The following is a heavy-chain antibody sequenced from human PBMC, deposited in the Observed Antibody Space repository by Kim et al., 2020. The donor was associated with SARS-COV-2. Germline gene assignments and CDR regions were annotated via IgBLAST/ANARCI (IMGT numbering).Heavy chain of an antibody. CDR1: GGSVSTGGYY. V-gene: IGHV4-31*03. CDR3: ATGFKKYSYQYVK. Sequence: SETLSLTCTVSGGSVSTGGYYWTWIRQHPGKGLEWIGYIYYTGSTYYNPSLKSRVTISADTTKNQVYLRLSSVTAADTAVYYCATGFKKYSYQYVKWGQGALVTVSS. D-gene: IGHD5-12*01. J-gene: IGHJ1*01. CDR2: IYYTGST.